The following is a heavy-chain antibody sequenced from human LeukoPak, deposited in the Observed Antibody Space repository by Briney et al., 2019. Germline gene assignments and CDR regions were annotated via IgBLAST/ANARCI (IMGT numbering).Heavy chain of an antibody. D-gene: IGHD3-3*01. CDR1: GFTLDDYA. V-gene: IGHV3-9*03. Sequence: PGRSLRLSCAASGFTLDDYAMHWVRHAPGKGLEWVSGISWNSGSIGYADSVTGRFTISRDNATNSPYLQMNSLRAEDMALYYGAKGALPFGVGTSDAFDIWGQGTMVTVSS. CDR2: ISWNSGSI. J-gene: IGHJ3*02. CDR3: AKGALPFGVGTSDAFDI.